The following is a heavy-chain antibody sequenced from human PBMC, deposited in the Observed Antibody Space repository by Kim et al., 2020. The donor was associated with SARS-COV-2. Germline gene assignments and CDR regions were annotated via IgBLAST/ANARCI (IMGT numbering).Heavy chain of an antibody. Sequence: GGSLRLSCAASGFTFSSYCMSWVRQAPGKGLEWVSNIKQDGSEKYYVDSVKGRFTISRDNAKNSLYLQMNSLRAEDTAVYYCARDLAWLLAHVYWGQGTLVPVSS. CDR2: IKQDGSEK. CDR3: ARDLAWLLAHVY. D-gene: IGHD3-3*01. V-gene: IGHV3-7*03. J-gene: IGHJ4*02. CDR1: GFTFSSYC.